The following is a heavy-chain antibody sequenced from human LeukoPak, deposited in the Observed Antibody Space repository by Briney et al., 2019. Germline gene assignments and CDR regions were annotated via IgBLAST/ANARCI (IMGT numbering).Heavy chain of an antibody. CDR1: GGSISSSSYY. Sequence: SETLSLTCTVSGGSISSSSYYWGWIRQPPGEGLEWIGNIHYSGTTFYSPPLKSRVTISVDTSKNQFSLKLSSVTAADTAVYYCANLPTGDYYGMDVWGQGTTVTVSS. CDR2: IHYSGTT. J-gene: IGHJ6*02. D-gene: IGHD4-17*01. V-gene: IGHV4-39*01. CDR3: ANLPTGDYYGMDV.